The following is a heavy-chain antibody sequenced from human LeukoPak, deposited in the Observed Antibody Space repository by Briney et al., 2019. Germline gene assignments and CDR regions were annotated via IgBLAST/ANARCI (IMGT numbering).Heavy chain of an antibody. Sequence: PSETLSLTCTVSGGSISSGNYYWSWIRRPAGKGLEWVGRIYTSGSTDYNPSLKSRVTISLDTSKNQFSLNLSSVTAAGTAVYYCARDAPTAYCSGGSCYFDYWGQGTLVTVSS. CDR2: IYTSGST. D-gene: IGHD2-15*01. CDR1: GGSISSGNYY. J-gene: IGHJ4*02. V-gene: IGHV4-61*02. CDR3: ARDAPTAYCSGGSCYFDY.